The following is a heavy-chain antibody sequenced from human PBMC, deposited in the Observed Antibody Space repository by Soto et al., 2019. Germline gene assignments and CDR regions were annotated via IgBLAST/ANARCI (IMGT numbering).Heavy chain of an antibody. Sequence: PSETLSLTCTVSGGSISSSNYYWGWIRQPPGKGLEWIGSIYYIGSTYSNPSLKSRVTISIDTSKNQFYLKLSTVTAADTAVYYCARRGLAVAGTWQLWFDPWGQGTLVTVSS. CDR3: ARRGLAVAGTWQLWFDP. CDR1: GGSISSSNYY. CDR2: IYYIGST. D-gene: IGHD6-19*01. V-gene: IGHV4-39*07. J-gene: IGHJ5*02.